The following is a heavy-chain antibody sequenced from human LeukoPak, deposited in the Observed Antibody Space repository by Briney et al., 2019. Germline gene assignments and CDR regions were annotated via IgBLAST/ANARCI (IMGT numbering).Heavy chain of an antibody. J-gene: IGHJ6*02. Sequence: AGGSLRLSCAASGFTFSSYGTHWVRQAPGKGLEWVAVISYDGSNKYYADSVKGRFTISRDNSKNTLYLQMNSLRAEDTAVYYCAKDLHYYGSGSYYKSVYYYYYGMDVWGQGTTVTVSS. V-gene: IGHV3-30*18. CDR2: ISYDGSNK. CDR3: AKDLHYYGSGSYYKSVYYYYYGMDV. D-gene: IGHD3-10*01. CDR1: GFTFSSYG.